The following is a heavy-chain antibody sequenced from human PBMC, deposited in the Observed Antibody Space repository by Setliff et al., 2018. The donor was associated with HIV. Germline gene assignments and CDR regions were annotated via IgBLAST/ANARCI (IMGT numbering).Heavy chain of an antibody. CDR3: ARSDGDYSYYFDY. V-gene: IGHV4-61*08. CDR2: VYYGGST. D-gene: IGHD4-17*01. J-gene: IGHJ4*02. CDR1: GGSISSADHF. Sequence: SETLSLTCTVSGGSISSADHFWTWIRQSRGTGLEWIGYVYYGGSTNYNPSLKSRVTISVDTSKNQFSLKLSSVTAADTAVYYCARSDGDYSYYFDYWGQGTLVTVSS.